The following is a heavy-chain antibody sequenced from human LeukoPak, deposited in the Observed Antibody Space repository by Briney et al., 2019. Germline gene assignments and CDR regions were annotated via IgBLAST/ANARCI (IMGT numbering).Heavy chain of an antibody. CDR1: GFTFSSHE. CDR2: ISSSGSTI. D-gene: IGHD5-24*01. CDR3: ARDVRRWLQFDY. J-gene: IGHJ4*02. V-gene: IGHV3-48*03. Sequence: AGGSLRLSCAASGFTFSSHEMNWVRQAPGKGLEWVSYISSSGSTIYYADSVKGRFTISRDNAKNLLYLQMNSLRAEDTAVYYCARDVRRWLQFDYWGQGTLVTVSS.